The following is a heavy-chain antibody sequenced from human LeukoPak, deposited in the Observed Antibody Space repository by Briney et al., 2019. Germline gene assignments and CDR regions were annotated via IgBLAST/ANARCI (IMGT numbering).Heavy chain of an antibody. CDR1: GFTFSSYG. V-gene: IGHV3-30*02. CDR2: IRYDGSNK. D-gene: IGHD2-8*01. CDR3: AKDRCSNGIGCYYYYMDV. J-gene: IGHJ6*03. Sequence: PGGSLRLSCAASGFTFSSYGMYWVRQAPGKGLEWVAFIRYDGSNKYYADSVKGRFTISRDNSKNTLYLQMNSLRAEDTAVYYCAKDRCSNGIGCYYYYMDVWGKGTTVTISS.